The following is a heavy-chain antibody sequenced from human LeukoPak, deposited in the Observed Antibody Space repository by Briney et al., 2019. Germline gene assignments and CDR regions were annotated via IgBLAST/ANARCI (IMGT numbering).Heavy chain of an antibody. CDR2: TYYRSKWYN. Sequence: SQTLSLTCAISGDSVSSNSAAWNWIRQSPSRGLESLGRTYYRSKWYNDYAVSVKSRITINPDTSKNQFSLQLNSVTPEDTAVYYCAREIGSSGWYPGGTLDYWGQGTLVTVSS. J-gene: IGHJ4*02. D-gene: IGHD6-19*01. V-gene: IGHV6-1*01. CDR1: GDSVSSNSAA. CDR3: AREIGSSGWYPGGTLDY.